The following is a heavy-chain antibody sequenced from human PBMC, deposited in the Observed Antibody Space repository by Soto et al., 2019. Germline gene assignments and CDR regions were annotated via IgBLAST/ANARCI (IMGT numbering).Heavy chain of an antibody. CDR2: VYYSGGA. J-gene: IGHJ4*02. Sequence: SETLSLTCAVSGVSIHNSHSFWGWIRQPPGKGLEFIGSVYYSGGANYNPSLKSRVTISMDTSKNYFSLRVTSVTAADTALYYCARDEYNDSSDWGQGTLVTVSS. V-gene: IGHV4-39*02. D-gene: IGHD1-1*01. CDR1: GVSIHNSHSF. CDR3: ARDEYNDSSD.